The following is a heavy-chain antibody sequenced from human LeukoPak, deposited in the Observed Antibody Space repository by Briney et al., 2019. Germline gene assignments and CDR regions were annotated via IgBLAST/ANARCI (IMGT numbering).Heavy chain of an antibody. CDR3: ARGASYYYDSSGYYN. J-gene: IGHJ4*02. CDR1: GFTFDDYG. D-gene: IGHD3-22*01. CDR2: INWNGGGT. V-gene: IGHV3-20*04. Sequence: GGSLRLSCAASGFTFDDYGMSWVRQAPGKGLEWVSGINWNGGGTGYADSVKGRFTISRDSAKNSLYLQMNTPRAEDTALYYCARGASYYYDSSGYYNWGQGTLVTVSS.